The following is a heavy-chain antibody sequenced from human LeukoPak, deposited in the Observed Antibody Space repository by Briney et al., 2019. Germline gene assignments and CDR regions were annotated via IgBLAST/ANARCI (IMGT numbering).Heavy chain of an antibody. CDR2: LNAANGNS. J-gene: IGHJ6*02. CDR3: ARGGKHIAVPGVRYPMDV. V-gene: IGHV1-3*01. Sequence: ASVTVSCKASGYTLTSFAMNCVRQAPGQGLEWMGRLNAANGNSQYSQKFQDRVTITSDSSANTAYMEFSSLRSEDSAVYYCARGGKHIAVPGVRYPMDVWGQGTTVTVS. D-gene: IGHD6-19*01. CDR1: GYTLTSFA.